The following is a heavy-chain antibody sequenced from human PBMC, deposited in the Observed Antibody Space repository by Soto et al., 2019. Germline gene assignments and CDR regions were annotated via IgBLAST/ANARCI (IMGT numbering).Heavy chain of an antibody. CDR1: GFTFSSYS. V-gene: IGHV3-21*01. Sequence: EVQLVESGGGLVKPGGSLRLSCAASGFTFSSYSMNWVRQAPGKGLEWVSSISSSSSYIYYADSVKGRFTISRDNAKNSLYLQMNSLRAEDTAVYYCARSYCSSTSCFQDYYYYKDVWGKGTTVTVSS. CDR3: ARSYCSSTSCFQDYYYYKDV. J-gene: IGHJ6*03. CDR2: ISSSSSYI. D-gene: IGHD2-2*01.